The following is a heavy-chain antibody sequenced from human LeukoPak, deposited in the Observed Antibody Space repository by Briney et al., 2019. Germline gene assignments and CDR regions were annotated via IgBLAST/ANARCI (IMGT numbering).Heavy chain of an antibody. CDR1: GYTFTCYD. CDR3: ASLLDYGDYVPRP. D-gene: IGHD4-17*01. Sequence: ASVKVSCKASGYTFTCYDINWVRQATGQGLEWMGWMNPNSGNTGYAQKFQGRVTMTRNTSISTAYMELSSLRSEDTAVYYCASLLDYGDYVPRPWGQGTLVTVSS. J-gene: IGHJ5*02. V-gene: IGHV1-8*01. CDR2: MNPNSGNT.